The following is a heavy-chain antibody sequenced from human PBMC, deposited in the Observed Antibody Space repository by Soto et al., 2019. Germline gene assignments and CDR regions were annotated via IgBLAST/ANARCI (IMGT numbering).Heavy chain of an antibody. CDR1: GGSISSYY. CDR3: AGGPYGGYTY. Sequence: QVQLQESGPGLVKPSETLSLTCTVSGGSISSYYWSWIRQPPGKGLEWIGYIYYSGSTNYNPSLKSRVTISVDTSKNQFSLKLSSVTAADTAVYYGAGGPYGGYTYWGQGTLVTVSS. V-gene: IGHV4-59*01. J-gene: IGHJ4*02. D-gene: IGHD5-12*01. CDR2: IYYSGST.